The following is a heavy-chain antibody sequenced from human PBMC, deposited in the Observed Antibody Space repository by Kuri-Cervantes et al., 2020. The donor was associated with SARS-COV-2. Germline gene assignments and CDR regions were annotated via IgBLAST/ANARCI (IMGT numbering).Heavy chain of an antibody. CDR1: GFFFGAYS. CDR3: ARERGPDADGFDI. CDR2: LSFDGNND. J-gene: IGHJ3*02. D-gene: IGHD3-10*01. Sequence: GESLKISCAASGFFFGAYSMHWVRQAPGKGLEWAAGLSFDGNNDYYTQSVKGRFTISRDNSNNTLFLHMDSLRGDDTAVYYCARERGPDADGFDIWGQGTMVTVSS. V-gene: IGHV3-30-3*01.